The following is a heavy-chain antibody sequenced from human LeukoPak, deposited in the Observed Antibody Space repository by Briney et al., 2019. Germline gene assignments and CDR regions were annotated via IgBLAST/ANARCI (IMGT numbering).Heavy chain of an antibody. CDR3: ARHSSHNYYYYSMDV. Sequence: GESLKISCKGSGYSFTSYLIGWVRQMPGKGLEWMGIIYPGDSDTRYSPSFQSQGTISADKSISTPFLQWSSLKASDTAMYYCARHSSHNYYYYSMDVWGKGTTVTMSS. D-gene: IGHD2/OR15-2a*01. CDR2: IYPGDSDT. J-gene: IGHJ6*03. CDR1: GYSFTSYL. V-gene: IGHV5-51*01.